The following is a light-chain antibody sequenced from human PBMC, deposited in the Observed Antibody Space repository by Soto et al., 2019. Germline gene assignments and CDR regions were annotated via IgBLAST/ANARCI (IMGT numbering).Light chain of an antibody. V-gene: IGKV3-11*01. Sequence: EIVLTQSPATLSLSPGERATLSCRASQSVSSYLAWYQQKPGQAPRLLIYYASNSATGITARFSGSGSGTDFTLTISSLEPEDFAVYYCQQRSNWPPITFGQGTRLEIK. J-gene: IGKJ5*01. CDR1: QSVSSY. CDR2: YAS. CDR3: QQRSNWPPIT.